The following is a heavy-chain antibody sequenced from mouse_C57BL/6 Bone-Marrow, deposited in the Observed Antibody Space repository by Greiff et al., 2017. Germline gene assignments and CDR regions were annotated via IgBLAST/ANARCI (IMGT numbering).Heavy chain of an antibody. V-gene: IGHV1-59*01. Sequence: QVQLQQPGAELVRPGTSVKLSCKASGYTFTSYWMHWVKQRPGQGLEWIGVIDPSDSYTNYNQKFKGKATLTVDTSSSTAYLPLSRLTSEDSAVYDGAKRALRSSSSYAMDYWGQGTTVTVSS. CDR1: GYTFTSYW. J-gene: IGHJ4*01. CDR2: IDPSDSYT. D-gene: IGHD1-1*01. CDR3: AKRALRSSSSYAMDY.